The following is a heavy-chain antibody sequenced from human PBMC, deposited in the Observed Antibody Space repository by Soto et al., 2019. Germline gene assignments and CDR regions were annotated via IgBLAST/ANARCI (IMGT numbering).Heavy chain of an antibody. D-gene: IGHD6-25*01. CDR2: INGGNGNT. Sequence: GXSVKVSCTAFGYLFTHYAMHWVRQAPGQRLEWMGWINGGNGNTKYSQKFQERATITRDTSASTAYIELSSLRSEDTAVYYCARDGVAAGNINFDYWGQGTLVTVSS. V-gene: IGHV1-3*01. J-gene: IGHJ4*02. CDR1: GYLFTHYA. CDR3: ARDGVAAGNINFDY.